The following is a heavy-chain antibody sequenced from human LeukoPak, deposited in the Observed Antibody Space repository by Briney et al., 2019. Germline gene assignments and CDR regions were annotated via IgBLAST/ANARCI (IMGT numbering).Heavy chain of an antibody. CDR3: ARGRNWGFFDY. D-gene: IGHD7-27*01. V-gene: IGHV4-39*07. CDR1: GGSVSRSSYY. J-gene: IGHJ4*02. CDR2: IYYSGTT. Sequence: SETLSLTCNVSGGSVSRSSYYWGWLRQPPGKGLEWIGNIYYSGTTYYNPSLMSRVTISVDTSKNQFSLRLSSVTAADTAVYYCARGRNWGFFDYWGQGTLVTVSS.